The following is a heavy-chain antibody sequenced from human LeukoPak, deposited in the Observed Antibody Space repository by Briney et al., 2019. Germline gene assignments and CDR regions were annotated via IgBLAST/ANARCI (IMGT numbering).Heavy chain of an antibody. D-gene: IGHD3-10*01. Sequence: PGXXLRLSCAASGFTFSSYGMNWVRQAPGKGGEWVSAISGRGGRTYYADCVKGRLTISRHISKNTLYLQMNSLRAEDTAIYYCARAEDDSGTYSVGYFDFWGQGTLVTVSS. J-gene: IGHJ4*02. CDR1: GFTFSSYG. CDR3: ARAEDDSGTYSVGYFDF. CDR2: ISGRGGRT. V-gene: IGHV3-23*01.